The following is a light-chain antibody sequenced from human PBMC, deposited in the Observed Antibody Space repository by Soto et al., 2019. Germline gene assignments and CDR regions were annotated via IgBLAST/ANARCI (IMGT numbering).Light chain of an antibody. J-gene: IGLJ1*01. CDR3: SSHTSSSTSYV. CDR2: DVS. CDR1: SSDVGGYNY. V-gene: IGLV2-14*01. Sequence: QSALTRPASVSGSPGQSITISCTGTSSDVGGYNYVSWYQQHPGKAPKLMIYDVSNRPSGVSNRFSGSKSANTASLTVSGLQAEDEADYYCSSHTSSSTSYVFGTGTKVTV.